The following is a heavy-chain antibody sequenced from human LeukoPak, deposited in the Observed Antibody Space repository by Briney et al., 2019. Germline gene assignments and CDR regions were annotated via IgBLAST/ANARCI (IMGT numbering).Heavy chain of an antibody. Sequence: SETLSLTCTVSGGSISSSSYYWGWIRQPPGKGLEWIGSIYYSGSTYYNPSLKSRVTISVDTSKNQFSLKLSSVTAADTAVYYCAKLRGSGRPYYFDSWGQGTLVTVSS. CDR3: AKLRGSGRPYYFDS. V-gene: IGHV4-39*01. D-gene: IGHD3-16*01. J-gene: IGHJ4*02. CDR1: GGSISSSSYY. CDR2: IYYSGST.